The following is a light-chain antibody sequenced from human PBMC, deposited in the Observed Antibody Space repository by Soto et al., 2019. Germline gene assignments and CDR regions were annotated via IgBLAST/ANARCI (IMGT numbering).Light chain of an antibody. V-gene: IGLV2-14*01. Sequence: ALTQPASVSGSPGQSITISCTGTSKDVDGYNYVSWYQQHPGKAPKLMIYDVSNRPSGVSNRFSGSKSGNTASLTISGLQAEDEADYYCSSYTSSSSYVFGTGTKVTVL. CDR3: SSYTSSSSYV. CDR2: DVS. J-gene: IGLJ1*01. CDR1: SKDVDGYNY.